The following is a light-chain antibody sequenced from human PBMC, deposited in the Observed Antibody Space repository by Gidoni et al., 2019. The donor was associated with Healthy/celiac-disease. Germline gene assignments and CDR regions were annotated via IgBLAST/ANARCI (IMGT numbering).Light chain of an antibody. CDR2: SNN. Sequence: PASGPPGKGVTIPCSGSSSNIGSNTVNWYQQLPGPAPKLLIYSNNQRPSGVPDRFSGSKSGTSASLAISGLQSEDEADYYCAAWDDSLNAWVFGGGTKLTVL. J-gene: IGLJ3*02. CDR1: SSNIGSNT. V-gene: IGLV1-44*01. CDR3: AAWDDSLNAWV.